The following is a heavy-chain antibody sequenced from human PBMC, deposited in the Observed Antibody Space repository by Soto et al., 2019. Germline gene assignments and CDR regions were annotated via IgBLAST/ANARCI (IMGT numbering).Heavy chain of an antibody. CDR3: ARALRSHGSGSYPYYYYYYMDV. Sequence: PGGSLRLSCAASGFTFSSYWMHWVRQAPGKGLVWDSRINSDGSSTSYADSVKGRFTISRDNAKNTLYLQMNILRAEDTAVYYCARALRSHGSGSYPYYYYYYMDVWGKGTTVTVSS. V-gene: IGHV3-74*01. CDR1: GFTFSSYW. CDR2: INSDGSST. D-gene: IGHD3-10*01. J-gene: IGHJ6*03.